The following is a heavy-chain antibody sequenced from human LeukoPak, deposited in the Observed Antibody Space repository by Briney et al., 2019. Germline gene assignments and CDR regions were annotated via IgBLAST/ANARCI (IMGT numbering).Heavy chain of an antibody. CDR2: IKQGGSEK. V-gene: IGHV3-7*01. D-gene: IGHD2-2*01. CDR3: ARDRRYCSSTSCFPRFGYYMDV. Sequence: GGSLRLSCAASGFTFSSYWMSWVRQAPGKGPEWVANIKQGGSEKYYVDSVKGRFTISRDNAKNSLYLQMNSLRAEDTAVYYCARDRRYCSSTSCFPRFGYYMDVWGKGTTVTVSS. J-gene: IGHJ6*03. CDR1: GFTFSSYW.